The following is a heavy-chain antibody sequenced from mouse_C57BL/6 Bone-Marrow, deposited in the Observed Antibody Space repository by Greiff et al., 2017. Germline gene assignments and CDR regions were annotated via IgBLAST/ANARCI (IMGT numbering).Heavy chain of an antibody. CDR1: GFTFSDYY. V-gene: IGHV5-16*01. CDR3: ARVRGYDYDGVDY. D-gene: IGHD2-4*01. CDR2: INYDGSST. J-gene: IGHJ2*01. Sequence: DVKLVESEGGLVQPGSSMKLSCTASGFTFSDYYMAWVRQVPEKGLEWVANINYDGSSTYYLDSLKSRFIISRDNAKNILYLQMSSLKSEDTATYYCARVRGYDYDGVDYWGQGTTLTVSS.